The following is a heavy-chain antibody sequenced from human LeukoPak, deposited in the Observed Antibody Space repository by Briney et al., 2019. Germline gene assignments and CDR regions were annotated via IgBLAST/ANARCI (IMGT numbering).Heavy chain of an antibody. CDR1: GYTFTSYD. CDR3: ARALRPHYDILTGYHRASDAFDI. CDR2: MNPNSGNT. V-gene: IGHV1-8*01. D-gene: IGHD3-9*01. Sequence: ASVKVSCKASGYTFTSYDINWVRQATGQGLEWMGWMNPNSGNTGYAQKFQGRVTMTRNTSISTAYMELSGLRSEDTAVYYCARALRPHYDILTGYHRASDAFDIWGQGTMVTVSS. J-gene: IGHJ3*02.